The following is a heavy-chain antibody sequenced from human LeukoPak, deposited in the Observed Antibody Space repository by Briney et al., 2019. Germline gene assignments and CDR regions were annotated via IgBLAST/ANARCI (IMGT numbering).Heavy chain of an antibody. D-gene: IGHD4-17*01. CDR1: GFIFSSYR. V-gene: IGHV3-21*01. CDR3: ARAGGSTVSHSDY. Sequence: GGSLRLSCAASGFIFSSYRMNWIRQAPGKGLEWVSSISSSTSYIYYADSVKGRFTISKDNAKNSLYLQMNSLRAEDTAVYYCARAGGSTVSHSDYWGQGTLVTVSS. CDR2: ISSSTSYI. J-gene: IGHJ4*02.